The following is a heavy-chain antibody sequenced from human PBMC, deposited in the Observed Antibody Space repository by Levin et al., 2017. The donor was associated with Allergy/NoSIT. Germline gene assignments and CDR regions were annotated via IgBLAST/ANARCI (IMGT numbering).Heavy chain of an antibody. Sequence: ETLSLTCAASGFTFSNYAMSWVRQAPGKGLEWVSLISVSDGSTYYAESVKGRFTISRDNSKNTLYLQMSSLRAEDAAVYYCVRGGGSGWFDYWGQGTLVTVSS. CDR3: VRGGGSGWFDY. CDR1: GFTFSNYA. CDR2: ISVSDGST. D-gene: IGHD6-19*01. V-gene: IGHV3-23*01. J-gene: IGHJ4*02.